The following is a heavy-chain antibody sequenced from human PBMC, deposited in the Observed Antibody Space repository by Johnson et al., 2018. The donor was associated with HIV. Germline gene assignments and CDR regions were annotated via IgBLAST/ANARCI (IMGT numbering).Heavy chain of an antibody. CDR3: ARGVPFGVVRLGYRAFDI. J-gene: IGHJ3*02. Sequence: VQLVESGGGLVQPGGSLRLSCAASGFTFSSYDMHWVRQATGNGLEWVSAIGTAGDTYYPGSVKGRFTISRENAKNSLYLQMNSLRAGDTAVYYCARGVPFGVVRLGYRAFDIWGQGTMVTVSS. D-gene: IGHD3-3*01. V-gene: IGHV3-13*01. CDR1: GFTFSSYD. CDR2: IGTAGDT.